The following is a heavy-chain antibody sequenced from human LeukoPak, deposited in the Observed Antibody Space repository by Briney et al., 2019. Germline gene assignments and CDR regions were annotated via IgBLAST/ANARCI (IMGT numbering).Heavy chain of an antibody. Sequence: ASVKVSCKASGYTFTSYGISWVRQAPGQGLEWMGWISAYNGNTNYAQKLQGRVTMTTDTSTSTAYMELRSLRSDDTAVYYCASFPGDCSSTSCYTLDYWGQGTLVIVSS. V-gene: IGHV1-18*01. CDR1: GYTFTSYG. J-gene: IGHJ4*02. CDR3: ASFPGDCSSTSCYTLDY. CDR2: ISAYNGNT. D-gene: IGHD2-2*02.